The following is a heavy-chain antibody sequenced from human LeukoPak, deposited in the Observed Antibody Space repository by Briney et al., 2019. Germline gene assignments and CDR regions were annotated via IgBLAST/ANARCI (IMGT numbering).Heavy chain of an antibody. CDR2: IIPIFGTA. D-gene: IGHD1-26*01. Sequence: AASVKVSCKASGGTFSSYAISWVRQAPGQGLEWMGGIIPIFGTANYAQKSQGRVTITADESTSTAYMELSSLRSEDTAVYYCARVQGGDWYFDLWGRGTLVTVSS. V-gene: IGHV1-69*01. CDR3: ARVQGGDWYFDL. J-gene: IGHJ2*01. CDR1: GGTFSSYA.